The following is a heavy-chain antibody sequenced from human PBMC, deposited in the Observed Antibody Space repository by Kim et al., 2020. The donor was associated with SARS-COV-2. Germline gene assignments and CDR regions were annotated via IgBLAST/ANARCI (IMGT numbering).Heavy chain of an antibody. CDR2: INPSGGST. CDR1: GYTFTSYY. Sequence: ASVKVSCKASGYTFTSYYMHWVRQAPGQGLEWMGIINPSGGSTSYAQKFQGRVTMTRDTSTSTVYMELSSLRSEDTAVYYCARDAGYDSSGYYRDYYYYMDVWGKGTTVTVSS. J-gene: IGHJ6*03. V-gene: IGHV1-46*01. D-gene: IGHD3-22*01. CDR3: ARDAGYDSSGYYRDYYYYMDV.